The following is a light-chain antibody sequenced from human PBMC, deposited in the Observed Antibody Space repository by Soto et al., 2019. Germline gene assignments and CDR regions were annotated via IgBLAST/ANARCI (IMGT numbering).Light chain of an antibody. CDR1: QSFTSSY. V-gene: IGKV3-20*01. J-gene: IGKJ2*01. Sequence: ETVLTQSPGTLSLSPGETGTLSCRASQSFTSSYLAWYQQKPDQAPRLLIYGASNRATGIPDRFSGSGSGTDFTLTISRLEPEDFAVYYCQQYGSSLFTFGQGTKLEIK. CDR3: QQYGSSLFT. CDR2: GAS.